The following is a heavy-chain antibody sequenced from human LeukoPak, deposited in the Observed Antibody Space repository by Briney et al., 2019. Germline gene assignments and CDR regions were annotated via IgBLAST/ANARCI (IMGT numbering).Heavy chain of an antibody. CDR1: GYSFTSYW. V-gene: IGHV5-51*01. CDR2: IYPGDSDT. CDR3: ARHDRFPGKRWLQLRSAFDI. Sequence: PGESLKISCKGSGYSFTSYWIGWVRQLPGKGLEWMGIIYPGDSDTRYSPSFQGQVTISADKSISTAYLQWSSLKASDTAMYYCARHDRFPGKRWLQLRSAFDIWGQGTMVTVSS. D-gene: IGHD5-24*01. J-gene: IGHJ3*02.